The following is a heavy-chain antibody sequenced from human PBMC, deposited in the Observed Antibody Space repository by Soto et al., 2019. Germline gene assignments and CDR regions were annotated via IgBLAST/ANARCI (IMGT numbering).Heavy chain of an antibody. CDR3: ARIGDSSSWYVLMAYYYGMDV. V-gene: IGHV3-30-3*01. Sequence: PGGSLRLSCGASGFAFSSYAMHWVRQAPGKGLEWVAVISYDGSNKYYADSVKGRFTISRDNSKNTLYLQMNSLRAEDTAVYYCARIGDSSSWYVLMAYYYGMDVWGQGTTVTVSS. J-gene: IGHJ6*02. CDR1: GFAFSSYA. D-gene: IGHD6-13*01. CDR2: ISYDGSNK.